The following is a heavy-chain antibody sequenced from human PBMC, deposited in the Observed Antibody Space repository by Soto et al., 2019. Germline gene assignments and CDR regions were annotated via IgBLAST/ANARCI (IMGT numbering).Heavy chain of an antibody. CDR2: SYYSGSN. V-gene: IGHV4-59*01. D-gene: IGHD3-22*01. Sequence: SETLSLTCTDSGVSISGYYGSWIRQSPGKGLQCSGYSYYSGSNDYLPALKSRVTISVDSSKNQFSLKMSSVTAADTAVYFCARRGADTSGYYPFWGQGTLVPVSS. CDR1: GVSISGYY. J-gene: IGHJ4*02. CDR3: ARRGADTSGYYPF.